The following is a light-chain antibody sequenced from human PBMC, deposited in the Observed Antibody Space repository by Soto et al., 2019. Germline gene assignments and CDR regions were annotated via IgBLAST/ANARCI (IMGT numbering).Light chain of an antibody. Sequence: DIQMTQSPSTLSASGGDRVSIXXRASQSVSSWLAWYQHKPGKAPKXLIYKASTLETGVPSRFSGSGSGTEFTLTITSLQPDDFATYYCQQYNSYPWTFGQGTKVDIK. J-gene: IGKJ1*01. CDR3: QQYNSYPWT. V-gene: IGKV1-5*03. CDR1: QSVSSW. CDR2: KAS.